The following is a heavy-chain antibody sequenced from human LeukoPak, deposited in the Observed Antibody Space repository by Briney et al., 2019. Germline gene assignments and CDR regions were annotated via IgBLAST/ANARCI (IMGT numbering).Heavy chain of an antibody. D-gene: IGHD4-11*01. CDR3: ARSHDYTTEFDP. CDR2: INHSGST. J-gene: IGHJ5*02. V-gene: IGHV4-34*01. Sequence: SETLSLTCAVYGGSFSGYYWSWIRQPPGKGLEWIGEINHSGSTNYNPSLKSRVTISVDTSKNQFSLKLSSVTAADTAVYYCARSHDYTTEFDPWGQGTLVTVSS. CDR1: GGSFSGYY.